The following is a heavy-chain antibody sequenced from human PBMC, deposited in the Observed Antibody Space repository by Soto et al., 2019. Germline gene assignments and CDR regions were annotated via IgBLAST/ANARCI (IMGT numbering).Heavy chain of an antibody. CDR2: IIPIFGTA. CDR3: ARARGYSGQITPPPYFDY. D-gene: IGHD5-12*01. V-gene: IGHV1-69*13. J-gene: IGHJ4*02. Sequence: SVKVSCKASGGTFSSYAISWVRQAPGQGLEWMGGIIPIFGTANYAQKFQGRVTITADESTSTAYMELSSLRSEDTVVYYCARARGYSGQITPPPYFDYWGQGTLVTVSS. CDR1: GGTFSSYA.